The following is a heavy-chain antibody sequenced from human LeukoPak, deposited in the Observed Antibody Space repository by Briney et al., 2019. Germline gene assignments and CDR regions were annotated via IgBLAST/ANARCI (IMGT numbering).Heavy chain of an antibody. D-gene: IGHD1-1*01. V-gene: IGHV3-30*01. Sequence: GGSLRLSCAASGFTFSSYAMHWVHQAPGKGLEWVAVISYDGSNKYCADSVKGRFTISRDNSKNTLYLQMNSLRAEDTAVYYCARGLRYNWNDGGLADWGQGTLVTVSS. CDR3: ARGLRYNWNDGGLAD. CDR2: ISYDGSNK. CDR1: GFTFSSYA. J-gene: IGHJ4*02.